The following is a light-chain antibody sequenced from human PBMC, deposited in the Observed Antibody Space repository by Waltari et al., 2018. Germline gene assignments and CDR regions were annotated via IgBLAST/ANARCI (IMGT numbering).Light chain of an antibody. CDR1: QDISKY. J-gene: IGKJ2*01. CDR3: QHYHSLPYT. Sequence: DIQMTQSPSSLSAAFGDRVTIPCRASQDISKYLNWFQQKAGKAPQLLIHDVSNLDAGVPSRFSGTGSGTDFSFTITSLQPEDIATYYCQHYHSLPYTFGRGTKLQIK. CDR2: DVS. V-gene: IGKV1-33*01.